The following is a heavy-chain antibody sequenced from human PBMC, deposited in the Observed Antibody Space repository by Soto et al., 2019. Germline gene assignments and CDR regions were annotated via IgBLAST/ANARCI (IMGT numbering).Heavy chain of an antibody. CDR1: GYTFSSYG. Sequence: VKVSCKASGYTFSSYGINWVRQAPGQGLEWMGWISAYNGNTNYAQKLQGRVTMTTDTSTGTVYMELRSLRSDDTAVYYCARDAESGSYSGYWGQGTLVTVSS. D-gene: IGHD1-26*01. V-gene: IGHV1-18*01. CDR2: ISAYNGNT. CDR3: ARDAESGSYSGY. J-gene: IGHJ4*02.